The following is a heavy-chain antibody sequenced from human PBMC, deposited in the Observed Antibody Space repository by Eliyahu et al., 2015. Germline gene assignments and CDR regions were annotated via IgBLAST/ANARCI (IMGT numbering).Heavy chain of an antibody. CDR1: GGSFSGYY. D-gene: IGHD6-13*01. CDR2: INHSGST. J-gene: IGHJ4*02. V-gene: IGHV4-34*01. CDR3: ATNTFPRGYSSSWYSPTSFDY. Sequence: QVQLQQWGAGLLKPSETLSLTCAVYGGSFSGYYWSWIRQPPGKGLEWIGEINHSGSTNYNPSLKSRVTISVDTSKNQFSLKLSSVTAADTAVYYCATNTFPRGYSSSWYSPTSFDYWGQGTLVTVSS.